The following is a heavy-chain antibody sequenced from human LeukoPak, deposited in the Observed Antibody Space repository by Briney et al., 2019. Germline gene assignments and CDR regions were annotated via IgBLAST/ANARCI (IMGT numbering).Heavy chain of an antibody. CDR3: ASQSGYYSAFDI. Sequence: SETLSLTCTVSGGSISSYYWSWNRKRPGKGLEWIGYIYYPASTNYTPSLKSPVTISVDPSKNQFSLALSSVTAAHTAVYYCASQSGYYSAFDIWGQGTMVTVSS. CDR2: IYYPAST. V-gene: IGHV4-59*08. CDR1: GGSISSYY. D-gene: IGHD3-22*01. J-gene: IGHJ3*02.